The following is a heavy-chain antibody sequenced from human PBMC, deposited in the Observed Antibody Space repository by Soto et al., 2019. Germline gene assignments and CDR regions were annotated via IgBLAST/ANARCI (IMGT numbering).Heavy chain of an antibody. CDR2: IHYSETT. D-gene: IGHD2-15*01. CDR1: GVSMSNNNDY. CDR3: ARQVSWWVGTFD. Sequence: QPQLQESGPGLVKPSETLSLTCSVSGVSMSNNNDYWGWIGQPPGRGQEWIGSIHYSETTKYNPSLKNRSSISLDTSQKQFSVGLGSVTAADTAVYSCARQVSWWVGTFDWGQGTLVTVSS. V-gene: IGHV4-39*01. J-gene: IGHJ4*02.